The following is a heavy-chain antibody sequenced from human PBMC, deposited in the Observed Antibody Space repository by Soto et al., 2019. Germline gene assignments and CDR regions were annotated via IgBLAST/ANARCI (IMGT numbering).Heavy chain of an antibody. Sequence: SETLSLTCAVYGGSFSGYYWSWIRQPPGKGLEWIGEINHSGSTNYNPSLKSRVTISVDTSKNQFSLKLSSVTAADTAVYYCARRLKAPTMVRGVNWFDPWGQGTLVTVSS. CDR3: ARRLKAPTMVRGVNWFDP. CDR1: GGSFSGYY. J-gene: IGHJ5*02. V-gene: IGHV4-34*01. CDR2: INHSGST. D-gene: IGHD3-10*01.